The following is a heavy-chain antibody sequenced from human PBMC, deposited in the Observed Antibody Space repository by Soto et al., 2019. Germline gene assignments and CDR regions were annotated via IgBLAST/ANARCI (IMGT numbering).Heavy chain of an antibody. V-gene: IGHV2-5*02. J-gene: IGHJ5*02. CDR3: AYVYYDSGRWDA. Sequence: ITLKESGPPLVKPTQTLTLTCTFSGFSLSTSTVGVGWIRQPPGKALEWLALIYWDDDKRYSPSLKNRLTITKDTSKNQVVLTMSNMDPVDTATYYCAYVYYDSGRWDAWGQGTLVTVSS. CDR1: GFSLSTSTVG. CDR2: IYWDDDK. D-gene: IGHD3-10*01.